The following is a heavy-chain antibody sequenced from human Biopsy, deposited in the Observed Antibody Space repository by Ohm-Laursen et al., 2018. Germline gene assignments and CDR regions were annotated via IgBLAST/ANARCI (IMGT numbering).Heavy chain of an antibody. CDR3: TRLAYYYYYGMDV. CDR1: GFTFSTYV. V-gene: IGHV3-23*01. D-gene: IGHD3-3*02. Sequence: GSLRLSCSASGFTFSTYVMTWVRQAPGKGLEWVSGITGSGRTTYYADSVKGRFTISRDNSKNTVYLQMNSLRAEDTAVYYCTRLAYYYYYGMDVWGQGTTVTVSS. J-gene: IGHJ6*02. CDR2: ITGSGRTT.